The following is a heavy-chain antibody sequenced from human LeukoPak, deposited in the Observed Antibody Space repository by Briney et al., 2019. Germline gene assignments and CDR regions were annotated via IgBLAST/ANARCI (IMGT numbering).Heavy chain of an antibody. CDR1: GYSFTSYW. V-gene: IGHV5-51*01. J-gene: IGHJ4*02. CDR2: IYPGDSDT. D-gene: IGHD2-2*01. Sequence: GESLKISCKGSGYSFTSYWIGWVRQMPGKGLEWMGIIYPGDSDTRYSPSFQGQVTISADKSISTAYLQWSSLKASDTAMYYCARQRYCSSTSCHVAFDYWGQGTLVTVSA. CDR3: ARQRYCSSTSCHVAFDY.